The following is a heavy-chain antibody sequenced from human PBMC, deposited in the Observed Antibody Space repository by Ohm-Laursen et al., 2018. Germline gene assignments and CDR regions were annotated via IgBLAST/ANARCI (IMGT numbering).Heavy chain of an antibody. Sequence: ASVKVSCKASGYTFTGYYMHWVRQAPGQGLEWMGWVNPKSGGTSYAEKFQGRVTMTSDTSINTAYMEVSRLTVDDTAVYYCARARLEWGQGTLVTVSS. J-gene: IGHJ4*02. CDR2: VNPKSGGT. CDR3: ARARLE. CDR1: GYTFTGYY. V-gene: IGHV1-2*02.